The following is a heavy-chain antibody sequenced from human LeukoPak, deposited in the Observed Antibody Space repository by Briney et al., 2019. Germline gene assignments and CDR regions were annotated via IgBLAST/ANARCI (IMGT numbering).Heavy chain of an antibody. D-gene: IGHD6-19*01. CDR2: ISSSSSTI. CDR3: ARGSSGWYEDY. Sequence: GGSLRLSCAASGFSFNTYSMNWVRQAPGKGLEWVSHISSSSSTIYYADSVKGRFTISRDNAKTSLYLQMNSLRAEDTAVYYCARGSSGWYEDYWGQGTLVTVSS. CDR1: GFSFNTYS. J-gene: IGHJ4*02. V-gene: IGHV3-48*04.